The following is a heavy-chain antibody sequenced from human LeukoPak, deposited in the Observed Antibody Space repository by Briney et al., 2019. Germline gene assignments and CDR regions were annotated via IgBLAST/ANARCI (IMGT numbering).Heavy chain of an antibody. CDR3: ARPPDSADYGAAFDF. V-gene: IGHV4-34*01. CDR1: GGSFSGYY. Sequence: SETLSLTCAVYGGSFSGYYWSWIRQPPGKGLEWIGEINHSGSTNYNPSLKSRVTISVDTSKNQFSLKLSSVTAADTAVYYCARPPDSADYGAAFDFWGQGALVIVSS. D-gene: IGHD4/OR15-4a*01. CDR2: INHSGST. J-gene: IGHJ4*02.